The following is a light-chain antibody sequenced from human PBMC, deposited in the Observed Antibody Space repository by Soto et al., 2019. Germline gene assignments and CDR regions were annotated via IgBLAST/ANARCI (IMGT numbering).Light chain of an antibody. CDR3: QQYGSSPPT. V-gene: IGKV3-20*01. CDR2: DAS. Sequence: EIVLTQSAATLSLSPGERATRSCRASQSVSSYLAWYQQKPGQAPRLLIYDASNRATGIPARFSGSGSGTDFTLTISRLEPEDFAVYYCQQYGSSPPTFGQGTKV. CDR1: QSVSSY. J-gene: IGKJ1*01.